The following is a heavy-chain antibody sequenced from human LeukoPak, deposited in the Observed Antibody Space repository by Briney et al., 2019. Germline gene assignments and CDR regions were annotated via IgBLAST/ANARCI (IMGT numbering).Heavy chain of an antibody. CDR3: AKGDGYHYPNSGLDY. V-gene: IGHV3-9*01. J-gene: IGHJ4*02. Sequence: GGSLRLSCAASGFTFDDYAMHWVRQAPGEGLEWVSGISWNSGSIGYADSVEGRFTISRDNAKNSLYLQMNSLRAEDTTLYYCAKGDGYHYPNSGLDYWGQGTLVTVSS. CDR1: GFTFDDYA. CDR2: ISWNSGSI. D-gene: IGHD5-24*01.